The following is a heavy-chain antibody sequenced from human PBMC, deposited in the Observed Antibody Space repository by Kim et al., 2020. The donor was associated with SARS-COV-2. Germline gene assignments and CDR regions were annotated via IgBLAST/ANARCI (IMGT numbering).Heavy chain of an antibody. CDR1: GFTFSNNP. Sequence: GGSLRLSCAASGFTFSNNPMHWVRQAPGKRPEWVAVIWSDGSNKYNADSVRGRFTISRDNSKNTLYLQMNSLRAEDTAVYYCAKDGHGAFDVWGQGTMVTVSS. CDR3: AKDGHGAFDV. V-gene: IGHV3-33*06. J-gene: IGHJ3*01. CDR2: IWSDGSNK.